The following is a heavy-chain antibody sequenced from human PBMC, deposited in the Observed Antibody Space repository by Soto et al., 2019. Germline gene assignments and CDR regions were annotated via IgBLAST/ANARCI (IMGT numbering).Heavy chain of an antibody. CDR1: GGAIGSSSW. D-gene: IGHD3-3*01. J-gene: IGHJ5*02. Sequence: PSETLSLTFAVSGGAIGSSSWLRVFREPGGKGLEWIGEIYHSGSTNYNPSLKSRVTISVDKSKNQFSLKLSSVTAADTAVYYCARDVGANYDHNWFDPWGQGTLVTVSS. V-gene: IGHV4-4*02. CDR2: IYHSGST. CDR3: ARDVGANYDHNWFDP.